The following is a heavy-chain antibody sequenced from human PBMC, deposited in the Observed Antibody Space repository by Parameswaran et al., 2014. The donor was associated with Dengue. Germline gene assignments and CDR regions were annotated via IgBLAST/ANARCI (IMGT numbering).Heavy chain of an antibody. J-gene: IGHJ4*02. CDR2: INSDGTST. V-gene: IGHV3-74*01. Sequence: PGKGLVWVSRINSDGTSTSYADSVKGRFTISRDNARNTLFLQMNSLGAEDTAVYYCASPYTYSSMGYWGQGTLVTVSS. D-gene: IGHD1-26*01. CDR3: ASPYTYSSMGY.